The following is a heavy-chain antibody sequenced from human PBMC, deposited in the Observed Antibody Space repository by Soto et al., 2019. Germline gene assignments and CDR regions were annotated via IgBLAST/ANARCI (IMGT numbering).Heavy chain of an antibody. Sequence: PWWSLALSCAASGVTFSSYAMSWVRQSPGKGLEWVSAISGSGGSTYYADSVKGRFTISRDNSKNTLYLQMNSLRAEDTAVYYCAKDGVVRGDRIDPWGQGTLVTVSS. V-gene: IGHV3-23*01. D-gene: IGHD3-10*01. CDR2: ISGSGGST. CDR3: AKDGVVRGDRIDP. CDR1: GVTFSSYA. J-gene: IGHJ5*02.